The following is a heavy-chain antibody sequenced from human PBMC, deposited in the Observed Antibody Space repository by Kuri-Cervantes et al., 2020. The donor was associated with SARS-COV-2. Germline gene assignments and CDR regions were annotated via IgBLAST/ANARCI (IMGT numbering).Heavy chain of an antibody. J-gene: IGHJ4*02. D-gene: IGHD3-3*01. CDR3: ARGLWNGLHEN. CDR2: IYTSGST. V-gene: IGHV4-4*07. Sequence: SETLSLTCTVSGGSISSYYWSWIRQPAGKGLEWIGRIYTSGSTNYNPSLESRVTMSIDTSRNQFSLKLSSVTAADTAVYYCARGLWNGLHENWGQGTLVTVSS. CDR1: GGSISSYY.